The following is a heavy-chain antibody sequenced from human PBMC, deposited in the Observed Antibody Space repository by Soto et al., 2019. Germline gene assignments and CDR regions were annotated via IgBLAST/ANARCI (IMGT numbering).Heavy chain of an antibody. CDR1: GGTFSSYA. CDR2: IIPIFGTA. D-gene: IGHD2-2*01. V-gene: IGHV1-69*01. Sequence: QVQLVQSGAEVKKPGSSVKVSCKASGGTFSSYAISWVRQAPGQGLEWMGGIIPIFGTANYAQKFQGRVTITAEEYTNTAHGGVSGLSSEGTAVYYCARERGGGGYCSSTSCYAGLDYWGQGTLVTVSS. J-gene: IGHJ4*02. CDR3: ARERGGGGYCSSTSCYAGLDY.